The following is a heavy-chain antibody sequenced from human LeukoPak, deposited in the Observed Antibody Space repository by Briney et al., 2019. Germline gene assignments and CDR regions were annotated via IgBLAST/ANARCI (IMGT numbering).Heavy chain of an antibody. D-gene: IGHD3-10*01. J-gene: IGHJ4*02. Sequence: SETLSLTCAVYGGSFSGYYWSWIRQPPGKGLEWIGEINHSGSTNYNPSLKSRDTISVDTSKNQFSLKLSSVTAADTAVYYCARGRYYYGSGRCYFDYWGQGTLVTVSS. CDR1: GGSFSGYY. CDR3: ARGRYYYGSGRCYFDY. CDR2: INHSGST. V-gene: IGHV4-34*01.